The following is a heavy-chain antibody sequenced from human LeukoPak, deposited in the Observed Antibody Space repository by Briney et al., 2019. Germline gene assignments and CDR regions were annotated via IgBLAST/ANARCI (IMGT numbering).Heavy chain of an antibody. CDR3: TTDVLSYCGGDCYNY. Sequence: GGSLRLSCADSGFTFSSYAMSWVRQAPGKVLEWFGRIKSKTDGGTTDYAAPVKGRFTISRDDSKNTLYLQMNSLKTEDTAVYYCTTDVLSYCGGDCYNYWGQGTLVTVSS. CDR2: IKSKTDGGTT. V-gene: IGHV3-15*01. J-gene: IGHJ4*02. CDR1: GFTFSSYA. D-gene: IGHD2-21*02.